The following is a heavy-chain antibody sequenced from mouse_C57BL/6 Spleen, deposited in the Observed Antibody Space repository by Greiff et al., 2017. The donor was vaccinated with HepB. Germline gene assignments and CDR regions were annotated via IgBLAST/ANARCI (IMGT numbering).Heavy chain of an antibody. Sequence: VQLQQSGPELVKPGASVKMSCKASGYTFTDYNMHWVKQSHGKSLEWIGYINPNNGGTSYNQKFKGKATLTVNKSCSTAYMELRSLTSEDSAVYYCARSELAYYWYFDVWGTGTTVTVSS. CDR1: GYTFTDYN. D-gene: IGHD4-1*01. V-gene: IGHV1-22*01. CDR2: INPNNGGT. J-gene: IGHJ1*03. CDR3: ARSELAYYWYFDV.